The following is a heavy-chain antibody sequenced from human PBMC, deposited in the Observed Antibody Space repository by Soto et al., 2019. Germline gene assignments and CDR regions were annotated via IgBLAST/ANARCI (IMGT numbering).Heavy chain of an antibody. Sequence: GGSLRLSWAAPGFNVGAFAVNWVRQAPGKGLEWVSGISVSDAFIYYADSVRGRFSISRDASENIFYLQMNSLRVYDTALYYCTRETVAGIPGLDSWGPGTLVTVSS. CDR2: ISVSDAFI. CDR1: GFNVGAFA. CDR3: TRETVAGIPGLDS. D-gene: IGHD1-20*01. J-gene: IGHJ4*02. V-gene: IGHV3-23*01.